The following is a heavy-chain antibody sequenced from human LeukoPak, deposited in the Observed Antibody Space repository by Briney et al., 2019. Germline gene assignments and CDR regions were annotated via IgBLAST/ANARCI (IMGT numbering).Heavy chain of an antibody. CDR2: IFPAASDT. D-gene: IGHD6-13*01. V-gene: IGHV5-51*01. J-gene: IGHJ4*02. CDR3: ASVYSSTSWDY. Sequence: EWMGVIFPAASDTRYSPSFQGQVTISADKSISTAYLQWSSLKASDTAMYYCASVYSSTSWDYWGQGTLVTVSS.